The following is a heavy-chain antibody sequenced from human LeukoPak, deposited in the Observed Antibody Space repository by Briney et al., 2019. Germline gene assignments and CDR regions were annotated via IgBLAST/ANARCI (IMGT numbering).Heavy chain of an antibody. Sequence: ASETLSLTCTVSGGSISSSSYYWGWIRQPPGKGLEWIGSIYYSGSTYYNPSLKSRVTISVDTSKNQFSLKLSSVTAADTAVYYCASLYYYGSGSYFIWGQGTLVTVSS. J-gene: IGHJ4*02. V-gene: IGHV4-39*01. CDR2: IYYSGST. CDR1: GGSISSSSYY. D-gene: IGHD3-10*01. CDR3: ASLYYYGSGSYFI.